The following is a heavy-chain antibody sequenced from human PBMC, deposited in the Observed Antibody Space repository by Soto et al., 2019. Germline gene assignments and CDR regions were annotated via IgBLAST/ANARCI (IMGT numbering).Heavy chain of an antibody. CDR3: TPLYSGH. D-gene: IGHD2-15*01. CDR2: IKTKTDGGTT. J-gene: IGHJ4*02. CDR1: GFTFTNVW. V-gene: IGHV3-15*07. Sequence: EVQLVESGGGLVKTGGSLRLSCAASGFTFTNVWMHWVRQAPGKGLEWVGSIKTKTDGGTTDYAAPVEGRFTISRDDSKNTLYLQMNTLKTEDTAVYYCTPLYSGHWGQGALVTVSS.